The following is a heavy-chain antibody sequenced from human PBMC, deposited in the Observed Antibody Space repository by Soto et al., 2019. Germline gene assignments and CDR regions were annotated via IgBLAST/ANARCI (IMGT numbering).Heavy chain of an antibody. CDR1: GFTFISYA. Sequence: AGGSLRLSCAASGFTFISYAMHWVRQAPGKGLEWVAVISYDGSNKYYADSVKGRFTISRDNSKNTLYLQMNSLRAEDTAVYYCATEITGTFRPPHDYWGQGTLVTVXS. J-gene: IGHJ4*02. D-gene: IGHD1-7*01. CDR2: ISYDGSNK. CDR3: ATEITGTFRPPHDY. V-gene: IGHV3-30-3*01.